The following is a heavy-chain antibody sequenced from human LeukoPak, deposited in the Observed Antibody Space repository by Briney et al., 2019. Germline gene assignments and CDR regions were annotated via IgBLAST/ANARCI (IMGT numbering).Heavy chain of an antibody. J-gene: IGHJ3*02. CDR3: ARDTSLLSAKDGYNYSYDAFDI. V-gene: IGHV3-23*01. CDR2: ISGRGGST. CDR1: GFTFSSYG. D-gene: IGHD5-24*01. Sequence: PGGSLRLSCAASGFTFSSYGMSWVRQAPGKGLEWVSAISGRGGSTYYADSVKGRFTISRDNSKSTLSLQMNSLGAEDTAVYYCARDTSLLSAKDGYNYSYDAFDIWGQGTMVTVSS.